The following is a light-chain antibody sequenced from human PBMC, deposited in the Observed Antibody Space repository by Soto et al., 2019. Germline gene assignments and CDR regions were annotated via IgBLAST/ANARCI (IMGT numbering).Light chain of an antibody. CDR2: EVS. CDR1: SSDVGGYNY. CDR3: SSYTRSSTLYV. J-gene: IGLJ1*01. V-gene: IGLV2-14*01. Sequence: QSALTQPASVSGSPGQSITISCTGSSSDVGGYNYVSWYQQHPGEAPKLMIYEVSNRPSGVSNRFSGSKSGNTASLTISGLQAEDEADYYCSSYTRSSTLYVFGTGTKLTVL.